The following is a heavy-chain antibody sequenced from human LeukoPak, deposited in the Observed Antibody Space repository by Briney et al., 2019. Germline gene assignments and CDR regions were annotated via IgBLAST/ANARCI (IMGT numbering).Heavy chain of an antibody. CDR2: INAGNGNT. J-gene: IGHJ4*02. Sequence: ASVKVSCKASGYTFTGYYMHWVRQAPGQRLEWMGYINAGNGNTKYSQNFQGRVTITRDTSASTAYMELSSLRSEDTAVYYCARISSWYHEADYWGQGTLVTVSS. V-gene: IGHV1-3*01. D-gene: IGHD6-13*01. CDR3: ARISSWYHEADY. CDR1: GYTFTGYY.